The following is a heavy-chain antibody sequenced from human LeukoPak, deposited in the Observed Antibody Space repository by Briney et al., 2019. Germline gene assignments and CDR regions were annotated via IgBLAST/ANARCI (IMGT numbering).Heavy chain of an antibody. CDR1: GGSFSGYY. D-gene: IGHD3-10*01. J-gene: IGHJ5*02. Sequence: PSETLSLTCAVYGGSFSGYYWSWIRQPPGKWLEWIGEINHSGSTNYNPSLKSRVTISVDTSKNQFSLKLSSVTAADTAVYYCAREMVGVLWFGELLGWFDPWGQGTLVTVSS. CDR3: AREMVGVLWFGELLGWFDP. V-gene: IGHV4-34*01. CDR2: INHSGST.